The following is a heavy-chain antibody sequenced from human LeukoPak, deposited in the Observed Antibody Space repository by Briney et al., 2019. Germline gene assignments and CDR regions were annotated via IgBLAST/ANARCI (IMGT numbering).Heavy chain of an antibody. Sequence: GGSLRLSCAASGFTFSNAWMSWVRQAPGKGLEWVGRIKSKTDGGTTDYAAPVKGRFTISRDDSKNTLYLQMHSLKTEDTAVYXXXXLLLWFGELPNHYFDYWGQGTLVTVSS. D-gene: IGHD3-10*01. J-gene: IGHJ4*02. CDR3: XXLLLWFGELPNHYFDY. CDR1: GFTFSNAW. CDR2: IKSKTDGGTT. V-gene: IGHV3-15*01.